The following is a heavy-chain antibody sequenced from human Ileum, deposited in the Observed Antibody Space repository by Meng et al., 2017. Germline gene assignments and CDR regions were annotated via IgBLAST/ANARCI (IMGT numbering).Heavy chain of an antibody. D-gene: IGHD3-22*01. J-gene: IGHJ5*02. V-gene: IGHV4-34*01. CDR2: IKHSGST. CDR1: GGSFSANY. CDR3: AQPRITMTLGGFRTGWFDP. Sequence: QVQLQQWGAGLLKPSEALALTCVVYGGSFSANYWTWIRQPPGKGLEWIGEIKHSGSTNYKPSLKSRVTISVDTSKKQFSLKLSSVTDADTAVYYCAQPRITMTLGGFRTGWFDPWGQGTLVTVSS.